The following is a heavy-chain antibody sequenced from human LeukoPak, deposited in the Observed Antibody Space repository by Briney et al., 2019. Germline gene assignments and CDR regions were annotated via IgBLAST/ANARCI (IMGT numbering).Heavy chain of an antibody. Sequence: GGSLRLSCAASEFTFSSHAVSWVRQAPGKGLEWVSTISGSGSATYYAHSVRGRFTISRDNSKNTLDLQMNSLRPEDTAVYYCAKHREFDILSSAIGTDAFEVWGQGELVTVSS. CDR2: ISGSGSAT. CDR3: AKHREFDILSSAIGTDAFEV. D-gene: IGHD3-9*01. CDR1: EFTFSSHA. V-gene: IGHV3-23*01. J-gene: IGHJ3*01.